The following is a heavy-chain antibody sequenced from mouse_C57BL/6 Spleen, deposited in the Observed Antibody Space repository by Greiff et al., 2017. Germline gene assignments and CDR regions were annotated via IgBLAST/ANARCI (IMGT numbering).Heavy chain of an antibody. CDR1: GYTFTSYW. J-gene: IGHJ2*01. D-gene: IGHD2-3*01. CDR2: INPNSGGT. CDR3: AREKGDGYYVGYFDY. Sequence: QVQLQQPGAELVKPGASVKLSCKASGYTFTSYWMHWVKQRPGRGLEWIGRINPNSGGTKYNEKFKRKATLTVDKPSSTAYMQLSSLTSEDSAVYYCAREKGDGYYVGYFDYWGQGTTLTVSS. V-gene: IGHV1-72*01.